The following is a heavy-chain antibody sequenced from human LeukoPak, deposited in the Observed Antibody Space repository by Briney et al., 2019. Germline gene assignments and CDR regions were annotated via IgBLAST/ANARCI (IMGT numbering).Heavy chain of an antibody. CDR2: ISGDGSST. CDR3: ARASNRNSINFDY. Sequence: GGALRLSCAASGFTFSSYWMHWVRQAPGKGLVWVSRISGDGSSTNSADSVKGRFTISRDNAKNTLYLQMSSLRADDTAVYYCARASNRNSINFDYWGQGILVTVSS. V-gene: IGHV3-74*01. J-gene: IGHJ4*02. CDR1: GFTFSSYW. D-gene: IGHD1-1*01.